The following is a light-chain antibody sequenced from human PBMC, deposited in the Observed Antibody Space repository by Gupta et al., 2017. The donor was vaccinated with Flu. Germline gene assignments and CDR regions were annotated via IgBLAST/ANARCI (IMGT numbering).Light chain of an antibody. CDR3: QQSDSSPLT. CDR1: QSISSD. CDR2: AAS. J-gene: IGKJ1*01. V-gene: IGKV1-39*01. Sequence: PSSLSASVGDRVTITCRASQSISSDLNWYQQKPGKAPNLLIYAASSLQSGVPSRFSGSGSGTDFTLTISSLQPEDFETYYCQQSDSSPLTFGQGTKVEIK.